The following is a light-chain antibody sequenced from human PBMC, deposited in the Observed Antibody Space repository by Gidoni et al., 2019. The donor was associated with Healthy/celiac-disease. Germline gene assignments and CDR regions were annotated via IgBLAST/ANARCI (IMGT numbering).Light chain of an antibody. Sequence: QSVLYSSNNKNYLAWYQSKPGQPPKLLIYWASTREAGVPDRFSGSGSGTDFTLTISSLQAEDVAVYYCQQYYTTPCTFGPGTKVDIK. J-gene: IGKJ3*01. CDR1: QSVLYSSNNKNY. CDR3: QQYYTTPCT. CDR2: WAS. V-gene: IGKV4-1*01.